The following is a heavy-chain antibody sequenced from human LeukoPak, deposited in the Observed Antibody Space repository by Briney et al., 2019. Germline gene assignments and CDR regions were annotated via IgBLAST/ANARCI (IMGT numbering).Heavy chain of an antibody. V-gene: IGHV3-23*01. Sequence: GGSLRLSCAASGFTFSSYAMSWVRQAPGKGLEWVSAISGSGGSTYYADSVKGRFTISRDNSKNTLYLQMNSLTAGDTAVYYCARATAGLDYWGQGTLVTVSS. CDR1: GFTFSSYA. CDR2: ISGSGGST. D-gene: IGHD6-19*01. CDR3: ARATAGLDY. J-gene: IGHJ4*02.